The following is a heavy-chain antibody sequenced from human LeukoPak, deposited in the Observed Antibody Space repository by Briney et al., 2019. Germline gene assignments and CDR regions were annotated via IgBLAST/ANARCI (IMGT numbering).Heavy chain of an antibody. CDR2: ISGSGGST. Sequence: GGSVRLSCAPSGFTFSSYAMSWVRQAPGKGLEWVSAISGSGGSTFYADSVKGRFTISRDNSKNTLYLQMNSRRAEDTAVYYCAKDRQRYITHGYYWGQGTTVTVSS. D-gene: IGHD1-14*01. CDR3: AKDRQRYITHGYY. J-gene: IGHJ4*02. CDR1: GFTFSSYA. V-gene: IGHV3-23*01.